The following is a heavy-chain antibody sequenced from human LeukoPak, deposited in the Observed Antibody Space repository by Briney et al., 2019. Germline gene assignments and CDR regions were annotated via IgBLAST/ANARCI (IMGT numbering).Heavy chain of an antibody. Sequence: GGSLRLSCAASGFTFISYWMGWVRQAPGKRPEWVANMNIDGSEKYYADSVKGRFTISRDNSENTLYLQMNSLRADDTAVYYCAKCRSLSPAAAINYWGQGTLVTVSS. CDR1: GFTFISYW. CDR3: AKCRSLSPAAAINY. CDR2: MNIDGSEK. D-gene: IGHD2-2*01. J-gene: IGHJ4*02. V-gene: IGHV3-7*03.